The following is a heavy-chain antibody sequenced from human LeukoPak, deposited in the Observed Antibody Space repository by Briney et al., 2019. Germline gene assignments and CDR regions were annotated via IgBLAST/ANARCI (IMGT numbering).Heavy chain of an antibody. CDR2: ISYDGSNK. J-gene: IGHJ4*02. D-gene: IGHD1-26*01. CDR1: GFTFSSYA. Sequence: GRSLRLSCAASGFTFSSYAMHWVRQAPGEGLEWVAVISYDGSNKYYADSVKGRFTISRDNSKNTLYLQMNSLRAEDTAVYYCAREARVGALDHWGQGTLVTVSS. V-gene: IGHV3-30*04. CDR3: AREARVGALDH.